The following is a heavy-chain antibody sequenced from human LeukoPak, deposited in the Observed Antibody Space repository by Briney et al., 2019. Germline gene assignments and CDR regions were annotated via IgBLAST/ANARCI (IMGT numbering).Heavy chain of an antibody. CDR3: ARPGRASYWALDY. CDR1: GYSFTTYW. V-gene: IGHV5-51*01. J-gene: IGHJ4*02. D-gene: IGHD2-8*02. CDR2: IYPGDSDT. Sequence: GESLKISCKGSGYSFTTYWIGWVRQMPGKGLEWMGIIYPGDSDTRYSPSFQGQVTISADKSISTAYLQWSSLKASDTAMYYCARPGRASYWALDYWGQGTLVTVSS.